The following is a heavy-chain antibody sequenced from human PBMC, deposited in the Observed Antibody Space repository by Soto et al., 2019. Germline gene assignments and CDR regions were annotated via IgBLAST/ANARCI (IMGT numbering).Heavy chain of an antibody. J-gene: IGHJ5*02. CDR3: ARTLDYGGSAGTKWFDT. V-gene: IGHV4-30-2*01. CDR2: IYHRGTS. D-gene: IGHD2-15*01. Sequence: SLSLTFTVSGGSISSGSYAWSWIRLPPGKRLEWIGYIYHRGTSHYNPSLKSRVTMSVDRSKNQFSLNLRSVNAADTAVYYCARTLDYGGSAGTKWFDTWGQGTLVTVSS. CDR1: GGSISSGSYA.